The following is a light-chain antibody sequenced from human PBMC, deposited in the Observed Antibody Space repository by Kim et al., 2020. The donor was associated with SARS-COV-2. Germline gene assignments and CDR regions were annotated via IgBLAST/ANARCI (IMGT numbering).Light chain of an antibody. Sequence: IVLTQSPATLSLSPGERATLSCRASQSVSSNLAWYQQKPGQAPRLLIYDASNRATGIPARFSGSGSGTDFTHTISSLEPEDFAVYYCQQRSNWRTFGQGTKVDIK. J-gene: IGKJ1*01. CDR1: QSVSSN. CDR2: DAS. V-gene: IGKV3-11*01. CDR3: QQRSNWRT.